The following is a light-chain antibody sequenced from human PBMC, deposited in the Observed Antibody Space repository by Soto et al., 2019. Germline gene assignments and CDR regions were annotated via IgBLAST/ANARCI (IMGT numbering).Light chain of an antibody. V-gene: IGLV4-69*01. CDR2: LNRDGSH. CDR3: QTLGTGIVI. Sequence: QSVLTQSPSASASLGASVKLTCTLSSGHSNYAIAWHQQQPEKGTRYLMKLNRDGSHSKGDGIPNRFSGSSSGAERYLTISSLQSEDEADYYCQTLGTGIVIFGGGTKLTVL. J-gene: IGLJ2*01. CDR1: SGHSNYA.